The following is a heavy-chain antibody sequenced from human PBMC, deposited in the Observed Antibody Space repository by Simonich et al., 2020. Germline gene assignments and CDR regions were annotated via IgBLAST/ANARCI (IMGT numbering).Heavy chain of an antibody. CDR3: ARDYSNYDAFDI. J-gene: IGHJ3*02. CDR2: INSDGSST. D-gene: IGHD4-4*01. V-gene: IGHV3-74*01. Sequence: EVQLVESGGGLVQPGGSLRLPCAASGFTFSSYWVHWVSQAPGKGRVWVSRINSDGSSTSYADSVKGRFTISRDNAKNTLYLQMNSLRAEDTAVYYCARDYSNYDAFDIWGQGTMVTVSS. CDR1: GFTFSSYW.